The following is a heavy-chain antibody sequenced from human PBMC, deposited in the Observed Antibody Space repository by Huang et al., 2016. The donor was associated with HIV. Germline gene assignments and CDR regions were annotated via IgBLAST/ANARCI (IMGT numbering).Heavy chain of an antibody. CDR2: IYYSGTT. V-gene: IGHV4-39*01. J-gene: IGHJ3*02. CDR1: GGSISSSSYY. CDR3: ARHMDCSSSSCLAGGHERGPFDM. D-gene: IGHD2-2*01. Sequence: QLQLQESGPGLVKPSETLSLTCSVSGGSISSSSYYWGGIRQPPGKGLGWIGSIYYSGTTFYHPSLKSRVTISVDTSKNQFSLRLSSVTAADTSVYYCARHMDCSSSSCLAGGHERGPFDMWGQGTMVTVSS.